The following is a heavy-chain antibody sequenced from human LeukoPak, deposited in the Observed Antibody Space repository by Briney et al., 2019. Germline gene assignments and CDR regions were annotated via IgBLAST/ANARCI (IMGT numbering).Heavy chain of an antibody. J-gene: IGHJ6*02. CDR3: ARGSRDSITIFGVVKGYYGMDV. CDR1: GGTFSSYA. CDR2: IIPIFGTA. Sequence: ASVKVSCKASGGTFSSYAISWVRQAPGQGLEWMGGIIPIFGTANYAQKFQGRVTITADESTSTAYMELSSLRSEDTAVYYCARGSRDSITIFGVVKGYYGMDVWGQGTTVTVSS. D-gene: IGHD3-3*01. V-gene: IGHV1-69*13.